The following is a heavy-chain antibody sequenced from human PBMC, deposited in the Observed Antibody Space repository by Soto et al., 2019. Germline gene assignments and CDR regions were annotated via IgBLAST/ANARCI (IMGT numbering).Heavy chain of an antibody. CDR3: ARGRYCSGGSCYGFLGY. CDR2: IIPIFGTA. D-gene: IGHD2-15*01. Sequence: ASVKVSCKASGGTFSSYAISWVRQAPGQGLEWMGGIIPIFGTANYAQKFQGRVTITADESTSTAYMELGSLRSEDAAVYYCARGRYCSGGSCYGFLGYWGQGTLVTVYS. V-gene: IGHV1-69*13. CDR1: GGTFSSYA. J-gene: IGHJ4*02.